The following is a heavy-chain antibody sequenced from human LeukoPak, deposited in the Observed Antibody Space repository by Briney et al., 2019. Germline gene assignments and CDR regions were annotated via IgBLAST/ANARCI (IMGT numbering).Heavy chain of an antibody. V-gene: IGHV3-23*01. CDR2: ISGNDGST. D-gene: IGHD3-16*02. Sequence: GGSLRLPCAASGFTLTNNAMSWVRQAPGKGLEWVSVISGNDGSTYYAHSVKGRFTISRDNSRNTLYLQMNSLRAEDTAIYNCAKTAGGSIYGYIEYWGQGILVTVSS. J-gene: IGHJ4*02. CDR1: GFTLTNNA. CDR3: AKTAGGSIYGYIEY.